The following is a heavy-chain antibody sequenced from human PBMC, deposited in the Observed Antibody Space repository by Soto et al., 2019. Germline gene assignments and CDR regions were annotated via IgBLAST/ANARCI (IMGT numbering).Heavy chain of an antibody. Sequence: HPGGSLRLSCAASGFTFSSYWMHWVRQAPGKGLVWVSRINSDGSSTSYADSVKGRFTISRDDSKNTLYLQMNSLKTEDTAVYYCTTLSITIFGVVLMDVWGQGTTVTVSS. J-gene: IGHJ6*02. V-gene: IGHV3-74*01. CDR2: INSDGSST. CDR1: GFTFSSYW. D-gene: IGHD3-3*01. CDR3: TTLSITIFGVVLMDV.